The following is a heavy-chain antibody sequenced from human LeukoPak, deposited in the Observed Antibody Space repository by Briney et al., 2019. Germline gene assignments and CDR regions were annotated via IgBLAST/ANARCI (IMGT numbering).Heavy chain of an antibody. Sequence: GGSLRLSCAASGFTFSSYWMRWVRQAPGKGLEWVANIKQEGSEKYYVDSVKGRFTISRDNAKNSLYLQMNSLRAENTAVYYCARAAIAAAGTAWFDPWGQGTLVTVSS. CDR2: IKQEGSEK. V-gene: IGHV3-7*01. D-gene: IGHD6-13*01. J-gene: IGHJ5*02. CDR3: ARAAIAAAGTAWFDP. CDR1: GFTFSSYW.